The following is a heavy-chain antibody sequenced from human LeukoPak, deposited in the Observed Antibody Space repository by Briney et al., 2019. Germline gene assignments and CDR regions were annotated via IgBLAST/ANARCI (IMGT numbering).Heavy chain of an antibody. CDR3: ARDGQEGGYPSNWFDP. CDR2: INPSGGST. D-gene: IGHD2-15*01. J-gene: IGHJ5*02. V-gene: IGHV1-46*01. CDR1: GYTFTSYY. Sequence: GASVKVSCKASGYTFTSYYMHWVRQAPGQGLEWMGIINPSGGSTSYAQKFQGRVTMTRDTSTSTVYMELSSLRSEDTAVYYCARDGQEGGYPSNWFDPWGQGTLVTVSS.